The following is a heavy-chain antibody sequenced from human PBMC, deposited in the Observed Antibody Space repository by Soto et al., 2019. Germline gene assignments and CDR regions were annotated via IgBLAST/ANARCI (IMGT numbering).Heavy chain of an antibody. Sequence: ASVKVSCKASGYIFTTYALHWVRQAPGQRLEWMGWINAGKGNTKYSQKFQDRVTITRDTSASVAYMELSSLASEDTAVYYCARSWVEYSSSLGYNWFDPWGQGTLVTVSS. J-gene: IGHJ5*02. CDR2: INAGKGNT. V-gene: IGHV1-3*01. D-gene: IGHD6-6*01. CDR3: ARSWVEYSSSLGYNWFDP. CDR1: GYIFTTYA.